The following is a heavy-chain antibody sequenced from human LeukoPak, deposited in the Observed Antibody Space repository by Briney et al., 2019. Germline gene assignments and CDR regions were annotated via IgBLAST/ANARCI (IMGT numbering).Heavy chain of an antibody. V-gene: IGHV4-39*07. CDR3: ARDGYNRYYYYYMDV. CDR2: IYYSGST. Sequence: SETLSLTCTVSGGSISSYYWGWIRQPPGKGLEWIGSIYYSGSTYYNPSLKSRVTISVHTSKNQFSLKLSSVTAADTAVYYCARDGYNRYYYYYMDVWGKGTTVTISS. CDR1: GGSISSYY. D-gene: IGHD5-24*01. J-gene: IGHJ6*03.